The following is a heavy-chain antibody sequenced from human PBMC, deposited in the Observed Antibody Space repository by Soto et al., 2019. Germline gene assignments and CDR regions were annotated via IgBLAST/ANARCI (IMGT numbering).Heavy chain of an antibody. V-gene: IGHV3-7*04. CDR1: GFTFSSYW. CDR2: INQDGSEE. CDR3: ARRPRKNWNSNFDY. J-gene: IGHJ4*02. D-gene: IGHD1-1*01. Sequence: EVQLVDSGGGLVQPGGSLRLSCAASGFTFSSYWMSWVRQAPGKGLEWVANINQDGSEEYYVDSVRGRFTISRDNAKNSLYLPMNSLRAEDTAIYYCARRPRKNWNSNFDYWGQGTLVTVSS.